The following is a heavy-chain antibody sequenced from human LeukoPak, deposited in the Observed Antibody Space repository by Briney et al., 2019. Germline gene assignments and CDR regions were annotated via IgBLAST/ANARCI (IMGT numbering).Heavy chain of an antibody. D-gene: IGHD4-23*01. J-gene: IGHJ4*02. Sequence: PGGSLRLSCAASGFTVSSNYMSWVRQAPGKGLEWVSVIYSGGSTYYADSVKGRFTISRDNSKNTLYLQMNSLRAEDTAVYYCAKSDLNYGGNPDYWGQGTLVTVSS. CDR3: AKSDLNYGGNPDY. V-gene: IGHV3-53*01. CDR2: IYSGGST. CDR1: GFTVSSNY.